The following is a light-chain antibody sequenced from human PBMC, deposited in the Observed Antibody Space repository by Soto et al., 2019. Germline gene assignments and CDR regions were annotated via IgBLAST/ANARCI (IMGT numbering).Light chain of an antibody. J-gene: IGKJ3*01. CDR1: QSVSSTY. CDR2: DAS. V-gene: IGKV3-20*01. Sequence: EIVLTQSPGTLSLSPGERATLSCGASQSVSSTYLAWYQQKPGQAPRLLIYDASNRATGIPGRFSGSGSGADFTLTISRLEPEDFAVYFWQQYGRSPGLFTFGPGTKVDIK. CDR3: QQYGRSPGLFT.